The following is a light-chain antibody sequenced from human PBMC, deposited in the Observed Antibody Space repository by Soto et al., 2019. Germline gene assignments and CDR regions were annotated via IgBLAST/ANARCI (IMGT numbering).Light chain of an antibody. V-gene: IGKV3-15*01. CDR3: QQYNNWPPYT. Sequence: EIVMTQSPATLSVSPGDRATLSCRASQSISTNLAWHQQRPGQAPRLLTYGASTRATGIPDRFSGSGSGTEFTLTISSLESEDFAVYYCQQYNNWPPYTFGQGTKVDIK. CDR1: QSISTN. CDR2: GAS. J-gene: IGKJ2*01.